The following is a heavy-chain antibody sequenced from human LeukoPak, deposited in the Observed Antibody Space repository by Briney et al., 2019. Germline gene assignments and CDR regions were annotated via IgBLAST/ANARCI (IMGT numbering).Heavy chain of an antibody. J-gene: IGHJ4*02. V-gene: IGHV3-7*03. CDR1: GFTFSHSW. D-gene: IGHD6-19*01. Sequence: GGSLRLSCVASGFTFSHSWMTWVRQAPGKGLEWVGNIKEDGSSQNYADSVKGRFTISRDNAKSSLHLQMNGLRAEDTAMYYCVKDSGWFHFDSWGQGTLVTVSS. CDR3: VKDSGWFHFDS. CDR2: IKEDGSSQ.